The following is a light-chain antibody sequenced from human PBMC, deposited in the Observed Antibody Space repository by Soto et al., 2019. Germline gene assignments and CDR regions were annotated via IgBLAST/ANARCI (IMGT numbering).Light chain of an antibody. CDR1: TGDVTSGHW. Sequence: QAVVTQEPSLTVSPGGTVTLTCGSSTGDVTSGHWPYWFQHKPGQAPRTLIFDTSKKHSWTPARFSGSLLGGKAALTLSGAQPEDEADYYCLPSYTGARPVVFGGGTKLTVL. CDR3: LPSYTGARPVV. CDR2: DTS. V-gene: IGLV7-46*01. J-gene: IGLJ2*01.